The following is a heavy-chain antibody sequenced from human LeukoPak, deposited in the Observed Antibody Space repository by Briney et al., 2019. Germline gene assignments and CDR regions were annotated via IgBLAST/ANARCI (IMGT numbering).Heavy chain of an antibody. CDR1: GGSISSGSYY. CDR2: IYYSGST. V-gene: IGHV4-61*01. J-gene: IGHJ5*02. CDR3: ARRSDWFDP. Sequence: PSETLSLTCTVSGGSISSGSYYWSWIRQPPGKGLEWIGNIYYSGSTNYNPSLKSRVTISVDTSKKQFSLKLTSVTAADTAIYYCARRSDWFDPWGQGTLVTVSS.